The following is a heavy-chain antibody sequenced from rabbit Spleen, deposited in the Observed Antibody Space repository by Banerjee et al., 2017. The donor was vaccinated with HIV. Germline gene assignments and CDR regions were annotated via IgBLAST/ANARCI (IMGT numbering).Heavy chain of an antibody. CDR3: ARNYVNAFDP. V-gene: IGHV1S45*01. Sequence: QQQLEESGGDLVKPEGSLTLTCKASGVSFSGSSYMCWVRQAPGKGLEWIACIETGSSGFTYFANWAKGRFTISKTSSTTVTLQMTSLTAADTATYFCARNYVNAFDPWGPGTLVTVS. D-gene: IGHD1-1*01. J-gene: IGHJ2*01. CDR1: GVSFSGSSY. CDR2: IETGSSGFT.